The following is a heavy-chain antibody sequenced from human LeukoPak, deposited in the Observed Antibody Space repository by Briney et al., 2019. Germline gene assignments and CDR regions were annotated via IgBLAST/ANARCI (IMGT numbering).Heavy chain of an antibody. CDR1: GFTFSTYT. CDR3: ATGDRLPGDY. V-gene: IGHV3-21*01. J-gene: IGHJ4*02. D-gene: IGHD3-16*01. CDR2: ISGSTSFI. Sequence: GGSLRLSCAASGFTFSTYTMNWVRQAPGKGLEWVSSISGSTSFIYYADSVKGRFTISRDNAKNSLYPQMNSLRAEDTAVYYCATGDRLPGDYWGQGTLVTVSS.